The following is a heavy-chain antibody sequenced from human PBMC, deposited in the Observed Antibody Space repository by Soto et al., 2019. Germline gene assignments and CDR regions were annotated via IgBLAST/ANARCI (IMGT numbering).Heavy chain of an antibody. Sequence: LSLTCTVSGGSISSSSYYWGWIRQPPGKGLEWIGSIYYSGSTYYNPSLKSRVTISVDTSKNQFSLKLSSVTAADTAVYYCASDPYCGGDCYSDWFDPWGQGTLVTVSS. J-gene: IGHJ5*02. V-gene: IGHV4-39*01. D-gene: IGHD2-21*01. CDR1: GGSISSSSYY. CDR2: IYYSGST. CDR3: ASDPYCGGDCYSDWFDP.